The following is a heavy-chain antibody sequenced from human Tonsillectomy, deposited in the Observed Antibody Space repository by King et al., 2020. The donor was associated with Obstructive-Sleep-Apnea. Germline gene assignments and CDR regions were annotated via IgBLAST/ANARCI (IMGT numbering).Heavy chain of an antibody. J-gene: IGHJ4*02. CDR3: ARARDFDWLFYFDY. CDR1: GGSISSSSYY. Sequence: QLQLQESGPGLVKPSETLSLTCTVSGGSISSSSYYWGWIRQPPGKGLEWIGSIYYSGSTYYNPSLKSRVTISVDTSKNQFSLKLSSVTAADTAVYYCARARDFDWLFYFDYWGQGTLVTVSS. D-gene: IGHD3-9*01. V-gene: IGHV4-39*07. CDR2: IYYSGST.